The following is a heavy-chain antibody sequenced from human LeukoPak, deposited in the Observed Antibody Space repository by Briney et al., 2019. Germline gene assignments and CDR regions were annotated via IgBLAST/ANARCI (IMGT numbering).Heavy chain of an antibody. CDR3: ARDGEYGTGSYYRGSFDY. Sequence: ASVKVSCEASGYSFTAFYIHWVRQAPGQGLEWMGWIHPGSGGTRYAQKFQGRVTMARDTSISTVYMDLSSLGSDDTAVYYCARDGEYGTGSYYRGSFDYWGQGILVTVSS. CDR2: IHPGSGGT. J-gene: IGHJ4*02. V-gene: IGHV1-2*02. CDR1: GYSFTAFY. D-gene: IGHD3-10*01.